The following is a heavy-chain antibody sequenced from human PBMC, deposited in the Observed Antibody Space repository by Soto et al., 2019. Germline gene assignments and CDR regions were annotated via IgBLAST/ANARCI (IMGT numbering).Heavy chain of an antibody. J-gene: IGHJ4*01. CDR1: GFTFSSDE. V-gene: IGHV3-48*03. CDR3: ARVLYATWSYCDY. CDR2: ITSGGTT. D-gene: IGHD1-26*01. Sequence: SLRLSCTASGFTFSSDEMTWVRHAPGKGLEWISYITSGGTTYYADSAKGRFTISSDNAKNSLYLHLNSLTAEDTAIYECARVLYATWSYCDYWVPGTLVTASS.